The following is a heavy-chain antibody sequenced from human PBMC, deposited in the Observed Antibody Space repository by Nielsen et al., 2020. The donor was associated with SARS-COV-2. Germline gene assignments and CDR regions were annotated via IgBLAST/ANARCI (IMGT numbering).Heavy chain of an antibody. V-gene: IGHV1-18*01. CDR1: GYTFTSYG. CDR2: ISAYNGNT. CDR3: ARGPVYGSFDN. D-gene: IGHD3-10*01. Sequence: ASVKVSCKASGYTFTSYGISWVRQAPGQGLEWMGWISAYNGNTNYAQKLQGRVTMTTDTSTSTAYMEVRTLRSEDTAIYYCARGPVYGSFDNWGQGTLVTVSS. J-gene: IGHJ4*02.